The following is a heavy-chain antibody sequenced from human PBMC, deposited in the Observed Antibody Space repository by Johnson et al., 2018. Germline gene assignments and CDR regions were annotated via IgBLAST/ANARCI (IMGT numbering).Heavy chain of an antibody. V-gene: IGHV3-33*01. Sequence: QVQLVQSGGGVVQPGRSLRLSCAASGFAFSDYAMHWVRQAPGKGLEWVAVLYYNSNNVYYPDSVKGRFTVSRDNSKNTLDLQMNNLRPEDTAVYYCARDLMLVAATAQMDVWGQGTLVTVSS. CDR2: LYYNSNNV. J-gene: IGHJ4*02. CDR1: GFAFSDYA. CDR3: ARDLMLVAATAQMDV. D-gene: IGHD2-15*01.